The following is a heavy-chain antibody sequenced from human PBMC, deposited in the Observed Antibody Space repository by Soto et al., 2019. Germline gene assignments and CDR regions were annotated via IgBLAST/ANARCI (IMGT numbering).Heavy chain of an antibody. Sequence: QLQLQESGPGLVKPSETLSLTCTVSGDSLNSGSFFWGWIRQPPGKGLDWIGHIYFTGTTSYSPSLTSRVTMFVDTSKNTFSLRLTSVNAADTAVYYCVRRGAVAGSQFDFWGQGTLVNVSS. CDR1: GDSLNSGSFF. V-gene: IGHV4-39*01. J-gene: IGHJ4*02. D-gene: IGHD6-19*01. CDR2: IYFTGTT. CDR3: VRRGAVAGSQFDF.